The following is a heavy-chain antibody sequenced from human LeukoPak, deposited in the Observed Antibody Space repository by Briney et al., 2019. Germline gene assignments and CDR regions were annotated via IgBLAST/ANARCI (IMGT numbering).Heavy chain of an antibody. V-gene: IGHV3-21*01. CDR1: GFTFSRYS. CDR3: ARFSGYNSQAVYYFDF. CDR2: ITSASDYI. J-gene: IGHJ4*02. D-gene: IGHD5-12*01. Sequence: GGSLRLSCVASGFTFSRYSINWLRQAPGKGLEWVSVITSASDYIFYADSVKGRFTISRDNAKNSLFLQMDSLRADDTAVYYCARFSGYNSQAVYYFDFWGPGTLVTVSS.